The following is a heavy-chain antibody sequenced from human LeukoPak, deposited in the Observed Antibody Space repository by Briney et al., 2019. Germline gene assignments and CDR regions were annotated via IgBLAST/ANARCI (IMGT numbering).Heavy chain of an antibody. J-gene: IGHJ4*02. CDR1: GFTFNNYA. CDR2: VSGSGGST. D-gene: IGHD3-22*01. CDR3: AKDREMIVVVITALFDY. V-gene: IGHV3-23*01. Sequence: GGSLRLSCAASGFTFNNYAMSWVRQAPAKGLEWVSAVSGSGGSTYYADSVKGRFTISRDNSKNTLYLQMNSLRAEDTAVYYCAKDREMIVVVITALFDYWGQGTLVTVSS.